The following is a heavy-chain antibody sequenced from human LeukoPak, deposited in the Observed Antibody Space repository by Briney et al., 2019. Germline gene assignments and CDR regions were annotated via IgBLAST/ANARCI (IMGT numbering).Heavy chain of an antibody. CDR1: GFTFSSFW. V-gene: IGHV3-7*01. D-gene: IGHD1-1*01. Sequence: GGSLRLSCSASGFTFSSFWMGWVRQAPGKGLEWVASIRWDDERHHVDSVTGRFSVSRDNPKNSLYLQMNSLRAEDTAVYFCSRITTNGYFEYWGQGALVTVSS. J-gene: IGHJ4*02. CDR2: IRWDDER. CDR3: SRITTNGYFEY.